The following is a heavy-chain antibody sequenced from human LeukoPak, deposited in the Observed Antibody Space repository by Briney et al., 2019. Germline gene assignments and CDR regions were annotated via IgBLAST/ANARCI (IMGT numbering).Heavy chain of an antibody. V-gene: IGHV4-38-2*02. CDR2: IYHSGST. J-gene: IGHJ5*02. D-gene: IGHD2-15*01. Sequence: PSETLSLTCTVSGYSISSGYYWGWIRQPPGKGLEWIGSIYHSGSTYYNPSLKSRVTISVDTSENQFSLKLSSVTAADTAVYYCARVKVVVAANGWFDPWGQGTLVTVSS. CDR3: ARVKVVVAANGWFDP. CDR1: GYSISSGYY.